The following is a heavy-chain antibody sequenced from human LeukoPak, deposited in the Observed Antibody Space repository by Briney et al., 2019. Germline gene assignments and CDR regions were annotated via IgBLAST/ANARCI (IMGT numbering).Heavy chain of an antibody. Sequence: SETLSLTCTASGGSISSSSYYWGWIRQPPGKGLEWIGSIYYSGSTYYNPSLKSRVTISVDTSKNQFSLKLSSVTAADTAVYYCAKGGYFDSSITGFDYWGQGTLVTVSS. J-gene: IGHJ4*02. D-gene: IGHD3-9*01. V-gene: IGHV4-39*01. CDR3: AKGGYFDSSITGFDY. CDR1: GGSISSSSYY. CDR2: IYYSGST.